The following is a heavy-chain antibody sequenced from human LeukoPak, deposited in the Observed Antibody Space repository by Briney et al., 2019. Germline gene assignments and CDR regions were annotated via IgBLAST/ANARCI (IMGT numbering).Heavy chain of an antibody. CDR2: NSGSGGTT. V-gene: IGHV3-23*01. D-gene: IGHD2-15*01. J-gene: IGHJ4*02. Sequence: GGSLRLSCAASGFTFTSYAMSWVRQAPGKGLEWVSANSGSGGTTYYADSVKGRFTISRDNSKNTLYLQMNSLRAEDTAVYYCAKASPMIVVVVAATGEYYFDYWGQGTLVTVSS. CDR1: GFTFTSYA. CDR3: AKASPMIVVVVAATGEYYFDY.